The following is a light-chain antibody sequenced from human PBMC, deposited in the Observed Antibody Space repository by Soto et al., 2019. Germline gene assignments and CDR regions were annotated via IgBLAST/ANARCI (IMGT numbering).Light chain of an antibody. CDR2: GAS. J-gene: IGKJ1*01. V-gene: IGKV3-20*01. Sequence: EIVLTQSPGTLSLSPGERATLSCRASQSVSSSYLAWYQQKPGQAPRLLIYGASSRATGIPDRFSGSGSGTDFTLTISRLEPEDFAVYYCQQCQGFGQGTKVEIK. CDR3: QQCQG. CDR1: QSVSSSY.